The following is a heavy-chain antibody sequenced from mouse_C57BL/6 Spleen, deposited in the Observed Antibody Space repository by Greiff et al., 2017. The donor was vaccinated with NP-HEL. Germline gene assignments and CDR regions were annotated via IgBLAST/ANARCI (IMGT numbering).Heavy chain of an antibody. CDR3: TTYGNYVRYYAMDY. Sequence: EVQLQQSGAELVRPGASVKLSCTASGFNIKDDYMHWVKQRPEQGLEWIGWIDPENGDTEYASKFQGKATITADTSSNTAYLQLSSLTSEDTAVYYCTTYGNYVRYYAMDYWGQGTSVTVSS. CDR2: IDPENGDT. J-gene: IGHJ4*01. CDR1: GFNIKDDY. D-gene: IGHD2-1*01. V-gene: IGHV14-4*01.